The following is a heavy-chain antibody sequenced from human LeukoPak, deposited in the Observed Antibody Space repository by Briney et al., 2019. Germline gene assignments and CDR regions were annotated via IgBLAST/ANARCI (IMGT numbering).Heavy chain of an antibody. CDR2: IGNSGGSA. CDR3: AKRASGSGTSLYYFDY. Sequence: GGSLRLSCAASGYTLSSYAMSWVRLAPGKGLEWVSLIGNSGGSAFYADSVKGRFTISRDNSKNTLYLQMSSLRVEDTAVYYCAKRASGSGTSLYYFDYWGQGTLVTVSS. J-gene: IGHJ4*02. CDR1: GYTLSSYA. V-gene: IGHV3-23*01. D-gene: IGHD3-10*01.